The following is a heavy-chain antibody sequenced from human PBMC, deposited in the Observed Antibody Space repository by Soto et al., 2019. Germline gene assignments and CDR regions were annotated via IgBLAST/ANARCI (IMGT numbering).Heavy chain of an antibody. J-gene: IGHJ4*02. CDR1: GFIFNSYG. CDR2: ISYDGRNK. Sequence: GGSLRLSCAASGFIFNSYGMHWVRQAPGKGLEWVAMISYDGRNKYYADSVKGRFTISRDNSKNTLDLQINSLRAEDTAVYYCAKDQNYDFWSGRYYFDYWGQGTLVTVSS. D-gene: IGHD3-3*01. CDR3: AKDQNYDFWSGRYYFDY. V-gene: IGHV3-30*18.